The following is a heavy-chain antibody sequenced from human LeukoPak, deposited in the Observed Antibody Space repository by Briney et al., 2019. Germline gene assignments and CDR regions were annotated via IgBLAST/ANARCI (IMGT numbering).Heavy chain of an antibody. Sequence: ASVKVSCKASGYTFTSYGIRWVRQAPGQGLEWMGWISAYNGNTNYAQNLQGRVTMTTDTSTSTAYMELTSLRSDDTAVYYCARVRATKSGKYYYYYAMDVWGQGTTVTVSS. CDR2: ISAYNGNT. V-gene: IGHV1-18*01. CDR3: ARVRATKSGKYYYYYAMDV. CDR1: GYTFTSYG. D-gene: IGHD5-12*01. J-gene: IGHJ6*02.